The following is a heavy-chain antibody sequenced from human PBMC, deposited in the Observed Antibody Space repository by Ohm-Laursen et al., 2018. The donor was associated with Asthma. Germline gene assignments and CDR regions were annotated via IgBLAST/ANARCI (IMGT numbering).Heavy chain of an antibody. Sequence: SLRLSCAASGFTFSTYGMHWVRQAPGKGLEWVAVIWYAGTITYYADSLKGRFSVSRDNSKNTLFLQMNRLRVEDTAIYYCARDSDMAVVVDAFDLWGQGTMVTVSS. CDR1: GFTFSTYG. D-gene: IGHD2-2*01. CDR3: ARDSDMAVVVDAFDL. V-gene: IGHV3-33*01. CDR2: IWYAGTIT. J-gene: IGHJ3*01.